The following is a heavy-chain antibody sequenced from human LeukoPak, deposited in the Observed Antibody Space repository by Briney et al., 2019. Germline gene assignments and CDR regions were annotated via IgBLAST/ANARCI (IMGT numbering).Heavy chain of an antibody. D-gene: IGHD1/OR15-1a*01. CDR2: IYPGDSDT. Sequence: GESLKISCETSGFTFTSYWIGWVRQMPGKGLEWMGIIYPGDSDTKYSPSFQGQVIISADKSINTVYLQWSSLKASDTAMYYCATSESQTRFDFWGQGTLVTVSS. CDR3: ATSESQTRFDF. V-gene: IGHV5-51*01. J-gene: IGHJ4*02. CDR1: GFTFTSYW.